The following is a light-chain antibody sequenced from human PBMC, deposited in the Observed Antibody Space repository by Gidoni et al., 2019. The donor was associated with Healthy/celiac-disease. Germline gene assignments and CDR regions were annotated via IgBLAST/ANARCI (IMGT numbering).Light chain of an antibody. CDR2: EVS. J-gene: IGLJ3*02. CDR3: SSYTSSSTSV. Sequence: QSALTQPASVSGSPGQWITISCNGTSSDVGGYNYVSWYQQHPGKAPKLMLSEVSNRPSGVSNRFSCSHSGNTASLTISGLHAEDESDYYCSSYTSSSTSVFGVGTKLTVL. V-gene: IGLV2-14*01. CDR1: SSDVGGYNY.